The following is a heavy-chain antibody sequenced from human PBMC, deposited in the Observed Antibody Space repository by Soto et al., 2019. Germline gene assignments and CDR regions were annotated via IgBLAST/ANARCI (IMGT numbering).Heavy chain of an antibody. CDR1: GFTFSSYS. D-gene: IGHD3-10*01. CDR3: ARDRGAGDYYYYYYMDV. Sequence: GGSLRLSCAASGFTFSSYSMNWVRQAPGKGLEWVSYISSSSSTIYYADSVKGRFTISRDNAKNSLYLQMNSLRAEDTAVYYCARDRGAGDYYYYYYMDVWGKGTTVTVSS. V-gene: IGHV3-48*01. J-gene: IGHJ6*03. CDR2: ISSSSSTI.